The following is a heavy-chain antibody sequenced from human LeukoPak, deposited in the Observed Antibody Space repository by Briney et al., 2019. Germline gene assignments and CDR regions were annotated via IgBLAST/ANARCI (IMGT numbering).Heavy chain of an antibody. CDR2: ISGGGST. V-gene: IGHV3-66*02. CDR3: AGGVSAYYKGDYFDY. J-gene: IGHJ4*02. Sequence: GGSLRLSCVVSEFTVSNYYMSWVRQAPGKGLEWVSLISGGGSTYYTDSVKGRFTISRDNSKNTVYLQMNSLRPEDTAVYYCAGGVSAYYKGDYFDYWGQGTLVTVSS. CDR1: EFTVSNYY. D-gene: IGHD3-3*01.